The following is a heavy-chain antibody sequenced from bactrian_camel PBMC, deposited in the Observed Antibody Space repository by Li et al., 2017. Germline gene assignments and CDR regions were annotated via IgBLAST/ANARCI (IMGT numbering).Heavy chain of an antibody. J-gene: IGHJ6*01. Sequence: HVQLVESGGGSVQAGGSLRLSCAASGVAYRSEYCMAWFRQAPGKQRERVGSIKRDGSTMYADSVKGRFTISKDSKNTFYLQMTQLKPEDTSVYYCAASRWVTWARELLESDFHYWGQGTQVTVS. D-gene: IGHD1*01. CDR3: AASRWVTWARELLESDFHY. CDR1: GVAYRSEY. CDR2: IKRDGST. V-gene: IGHV3S53*01.